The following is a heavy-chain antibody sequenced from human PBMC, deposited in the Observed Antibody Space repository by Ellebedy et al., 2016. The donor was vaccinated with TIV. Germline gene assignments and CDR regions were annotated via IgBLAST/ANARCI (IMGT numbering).Heavy chain of an antibody. CDR2: TYYRSKWYN. CDR1: GDSVSSDSAA. V-gene: IGHV6-1*01. J-gene: IGHJ4*02. Sequence: SQTLSLTCAISGDSVSSDSAAWNWIRQSPSRGLEWLGRTYYRSKWYNDYAVSVKSRITINPDTSKNQFSLQLNSVTPEDTAMYYCARAPEYTSSSGFDYWGPGTLVTVSS. D-gene: IGHD6-6*01. CDR3: ARAPEYTSSSGFDY.